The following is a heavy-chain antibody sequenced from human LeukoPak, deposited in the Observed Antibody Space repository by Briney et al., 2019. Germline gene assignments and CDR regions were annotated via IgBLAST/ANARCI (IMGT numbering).Heavy chain of an antibody. Sequence: PSETLSLICSVSGGSIGSRYHYWGWIRQPPGKGLEWIGRIYTSGSTNYNPSLKSRVTMSVDTSKNQFSLKLSSVTAADTAVYYCARVRYYYGSGSYQYCFDYWGQGTLVTVSS. J-gene: IGHJ4*02. CDR3: ARVRYYYGSGSYQYCFDY. CDR2: IYTSGST. CDR1: GGSIGSRYHY. V-gene: IGHV4-61*05. D-gene: IGHD3-10*01.